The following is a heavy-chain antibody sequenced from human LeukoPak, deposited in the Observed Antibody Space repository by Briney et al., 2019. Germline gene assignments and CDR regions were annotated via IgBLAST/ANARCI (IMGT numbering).Heavy chain of an antibody. CDR3: AGVVGGSYSMDV. CDR2: IYYSGST. V-gene: IGHV4-61*01. Sequence: SETLSLTCTVSGGSVSSGSYYWSWIRQPPGKGLEWIGYIYYSGSTKYNPSLKSRGTISIDTSKNQFSLKLSSVTAADTAMYYCAGVVGGSYSMDVWGQGTTVTVSS. D-gene: IGHD1-26*01. CDR1: GGSVSSGSYY. J-gene: IGHJ6*03.